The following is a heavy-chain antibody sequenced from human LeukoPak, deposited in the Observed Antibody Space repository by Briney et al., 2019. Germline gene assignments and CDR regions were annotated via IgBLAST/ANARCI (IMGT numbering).Heavy chain of an antibody. CDR1: GGSVSSYY. V-gene: IGHV4-59*02. D-gene: IGHD5-18*01. CDR3: AGGDTAMVR. J-gene: IGHJ4*02. Sequence: SEALSLTCTVSGGSVSSYYWSWIRQPPGKGLEWIGYIYYSGSTNYNPSLKSRVTISVDTSKNQFSLKLSSVTAADTAVYYCAGGDTAMVRWGQGTLVTVSS. CDR2: IYYSGST.